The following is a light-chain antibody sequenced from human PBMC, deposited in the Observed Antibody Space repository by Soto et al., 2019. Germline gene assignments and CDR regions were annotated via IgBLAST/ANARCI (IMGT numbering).Light chain of an antibody. Sequence: EIVLTQSPATLSLSPGERATLSYSASQSVSSYLAWYQQKPGQAPRLLIYDASNRATGIPARFSDSGSGTVFTLTISSLEPEDFAVYYCQQRSNWPPKVTVGQGTRLEIK. CDR2: DAS. CDR3: QQRSNWPPKVT. CDR1: QSVSSY. J-gene: IGKJ5*01. V-gene: IGKV3-11*01.